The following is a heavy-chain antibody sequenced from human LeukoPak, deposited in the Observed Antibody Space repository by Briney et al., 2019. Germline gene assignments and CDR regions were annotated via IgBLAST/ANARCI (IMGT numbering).Heavy chain of an antibody. CDR3: ARVGYYDSSGYSLDAFDI. CDR2: INPNSGGT. CDR1: GYTFTSYD. J-gene: IGHJ3*02. V-gene: IGHV1-2*04. Sequence: GASVKVSCKASGYTFTSYDINWVRQATGQGLEWMGWINPNSGGTNYAQKFQGWVTMTRDTSISTAYMELSRLRSDDTAVYYCARVGYYDSSGYSLDAFDIWGQGTMVTVSS. D-gene: IGHD3-22*01.